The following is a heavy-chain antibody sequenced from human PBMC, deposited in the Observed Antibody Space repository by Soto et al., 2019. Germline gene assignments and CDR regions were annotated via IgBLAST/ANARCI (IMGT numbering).Heavy chain of an antibody. D-gene: IGHD5-12*01. CDR2: IIPIFGTA. Sequence: WASVKVSCKASGGTFSSYAISWVRQAPGQGLEWMGGIIPIFGTANYAQKFQGRVTITADESTSTAYMELSSLRSEDTAVYYCARAGEMATINAPFDYWGQGTLVTVSS. V-gene: IGHV1-69*13. CDR3: ARAGEMATINAPFDY. J-gene: IGHJ4*02. CDR1: GGTFSSYA.